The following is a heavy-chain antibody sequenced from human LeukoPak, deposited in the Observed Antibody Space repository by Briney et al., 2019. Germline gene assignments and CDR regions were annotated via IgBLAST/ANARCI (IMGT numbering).Heavy chain of an antibody. J-gene: IGHJ4*02. CDR2: INTNTGNP. D-gene: IGHD4-11*01. Sequence: ASVKVSCKASGYTFTSYYMHWVRQAPGQGLEWMGWINTNTGNPTYAQGLTGRFVFSLDTSVSTAYLQISSLKAEDTAVYYGAREVRAFDYWGQGTLVTVSS. V-gene: IGHV7-4-1*02. CDR1: GYTFTSYY. CDR3: AREVRAFDY.